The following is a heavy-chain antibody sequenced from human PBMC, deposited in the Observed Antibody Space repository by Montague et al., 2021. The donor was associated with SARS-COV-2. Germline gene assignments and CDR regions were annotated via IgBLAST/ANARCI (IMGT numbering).Heavy chain of an antibody. V-gene: IGHV3-23*03. Sequence: SGAEVKTPGESLRLSCAASGFTFSSYAMSWVRQAPGEGLEWVSVIYSGGSSTYYADSVKGRFTISRDNSKNTLYLQMNSLRAEDTAVYYCAKDLEVVVAATSGYCYYYGMDVWGQGTTVTVSS. J-gene: IGHJ6*02. CDR3: AKDLEVVVAATSGYCYYYGMDV. CDR2: IYSGGSST. CDR1: GFTFSSYA. D-gene: IGHD2-15*01.